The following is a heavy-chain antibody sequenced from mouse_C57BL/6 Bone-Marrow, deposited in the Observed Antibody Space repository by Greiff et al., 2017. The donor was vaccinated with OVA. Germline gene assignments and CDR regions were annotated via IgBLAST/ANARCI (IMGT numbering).Heavy chain of an antibody. Sequence: QVQLQQPGAELVKPGASVKVSCKASGYTFTSYWMHWVKQRPGQGLEWIGRIHPSDSDTNYNQKFKGKATLTVDKSSSIAYMQLSSLTSEDSAVYYCAIAGYDGPLSYWGQGTLVTVSA. CDR3: AIAGYDGPLSY. CDR1: GYTFTSYW. V-gene: IGHV1-74*01. J-gene: IGHJ3*01. CDR2: IHPSDSDT. D-gene: IGHD2-2*01.